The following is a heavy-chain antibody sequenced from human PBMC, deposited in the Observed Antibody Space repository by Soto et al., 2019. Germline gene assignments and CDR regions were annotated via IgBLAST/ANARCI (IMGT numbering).Heavy chain of an antibody. CDR2: ISYDGSNK. D-gene: IGHD6-19*01. CDR3: ARDKSVAVAGPNDY. J-gene: IGHJ4*02. V-gene: IGHV3-30-3*01. CDR1: GFTFSSYA. Sequence: QVQLVESGGGVVQPGRSLRLSCAASGFTFSSYAMHWVRQAPGKGLEWVAVISYDGSNKYYADYVKGRFTISRDNSKNSLYLQMNSLRAEDTAVYYCARDKSVAVAGPNDYWGQGTLVTVSS.